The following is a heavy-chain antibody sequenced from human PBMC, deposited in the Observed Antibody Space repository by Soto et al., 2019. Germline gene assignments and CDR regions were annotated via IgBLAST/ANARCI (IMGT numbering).Heavy chain of an antibody. CDR2: ISSSGNTI. J-gene: IGHJ4*02. Sequence: PGGSLRLSCAASGFTFSTYEMNWVRQAPGKGVEWISYISSSGNTIYSADSVKGRFTISRDNAKNSLYLPMNSLRAEDTAVYYCARDQSVNYDTTGYYLGGPFDYWGQGTLVTVSS. D-gene: IGHD3-22*01. CDR3: ARDQSVNYDTTGYYLGGPFDY. V-gene: IGHV3-48*03. CDR1: GFTFSTYE.